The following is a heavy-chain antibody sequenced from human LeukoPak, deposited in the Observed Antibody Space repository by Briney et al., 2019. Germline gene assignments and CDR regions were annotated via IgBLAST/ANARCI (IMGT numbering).Heavy chain of an antibody. D-gene: IGHD6-13*01. V-gene: IGHV3-23*01. CDR3: AKRIAYSTRAVDY. J-gene: IGHJ4*02. Sequence: GGSLRLSCAASGFTIRSYGMSWVRQAPGKGLQWVSSIGSDDYITCYADSVKGRFTISRDYSRNTLNLQMNSLRAEDTAVYYCAKRIAYSTRAVDYWGQGTLVTVSS. CDR2: IGSDDYIT. CDR1: GFTIRSYG.